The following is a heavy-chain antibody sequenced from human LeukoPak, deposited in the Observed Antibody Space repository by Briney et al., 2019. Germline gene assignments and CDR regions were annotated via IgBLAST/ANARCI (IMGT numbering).Heavy chain of an antibody. CDR3: AKDTALAAVGSLHH. V-gene: IGHV3-23*01. CDR1: GFTFSSYA. Sequence: PGGSLRLSCAASGFTFSSYAMAWVRQAPGKGLAWVSSISATGGSKSYADSVKAGISISRDNSKNTLYLQMSSLRAEDSAVYYCAKDTALAAVGSLHHWGQGTLVTVSS. D-gene: IGHD6-19*01. CDR2: ISATGGSK. J-gene: IGHJ1*01.